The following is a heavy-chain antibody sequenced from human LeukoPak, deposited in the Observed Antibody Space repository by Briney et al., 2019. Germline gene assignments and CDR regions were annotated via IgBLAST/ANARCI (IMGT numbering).Heavy chain of an antibody. V-gene: IGHV5-51*01. Sequence: GESLKISCKGYGYSFTSYWIGWVRQMPGKGLEWMGIIYAGDSDTRYSPPFQGQVTISVDKSISTAYLQWSSLKASDTAMYYCARQKTVDRWFDPWGQGTLVTVSS. CDR3: ARQKTVDRWFDP. CDR2: IYAGDSDT. J-gene: IGHJ5*02. CDR1: GYSFTSYW. D-gene: IGHD3-22*01.